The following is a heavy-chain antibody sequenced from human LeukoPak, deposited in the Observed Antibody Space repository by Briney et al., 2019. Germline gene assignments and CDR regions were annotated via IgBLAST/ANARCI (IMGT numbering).Heavy chain of an antibody. V-gene: IGHV4-59*01. J-gene: IGHJ4*02. CDR3: AREGIVATTFDY. CDR1: GGSISSYY. CDR2: IYYRGST. Sequence: SETLSLTCTVSGGSISSYYWSWIRQPPGKGLEGIGYIYYRGSTNYNPSIKSRVTISVDTSKNQFSLKLSSVTAADTAVYYCAREGIVATTFDYWGPGTLVTVSS. D-gene: IGHD5-12*01.